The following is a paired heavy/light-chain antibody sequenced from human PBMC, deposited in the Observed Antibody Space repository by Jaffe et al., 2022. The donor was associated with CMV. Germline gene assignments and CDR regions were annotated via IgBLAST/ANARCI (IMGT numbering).Light chain of an antibody. CDR3: AAWDDSLNGML. J-gene: IGLJ2*01. Sequence: QSVLTQPPSVSGTPGQRVTISCSGSSSNVGSNTVNWYQHLPGTAPKLLIYGNSQRPSGVPDRFSGSKSGTSASLAISGLQSEDEADYYCAAWDDSLNGMLFGGGAKLTVL. V-gene: IGLV1-44*01. CDR2: GNS. CDR1: SSNVGSNT.
Heavy chain of an antibody. Sequence: QVQLVQSGGGVVQPGSSLRLSCAASGFTFRMFAMHWVRQAPGKGLEWVAVTSYEGNKTYYGDSVKGRFTISRDNSKNTLYLQLNSLRGEDTAVYYCAKSKQFQYYHGMDVWGQGTTVTVSS. CDR1: GFTFRMFA. J-gene: IGHJ6*02. CDR3: AKSKQFQYYHGMDV. V-gene: IGHV3-30*18. D-gene: IGHD4-4*01. CDR2: TSYEGNKT.